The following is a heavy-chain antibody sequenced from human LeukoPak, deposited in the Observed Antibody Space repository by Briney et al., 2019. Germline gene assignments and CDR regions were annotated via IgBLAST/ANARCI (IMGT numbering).Heavy chain of an antibody. V-gene: IGHV3-53*01. CDR2: IYSGGDT. D-gene: IGHD3-10*01. J-gene: IGHJ4*02. CDR1: GFIVSSNY. Sequence: GGSLRLSCAASGFIVSSNYMSWVRQAPGKGLEWVSIIYSGGDTYYAGSVKGRFIISRDNAKNSLYLQMNSLRAEDTAVYYCARGHYGSGNYYNLDYWGQGTLVTVSS. CDR3: ARGHYGSGNYYNLDY.